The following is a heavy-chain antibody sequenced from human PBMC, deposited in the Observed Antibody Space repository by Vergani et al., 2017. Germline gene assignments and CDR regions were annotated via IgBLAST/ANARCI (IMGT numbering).Heavy chain of an antibody. CDR3: ARDLRLLYIRFYP. CDR2: TWYDGNNK. Sequence: QVQLVESGGGVVQPGRSLRLSCAASGFTFNQYGMHWVRQAPGKGLEWVAVTWYDGNNKQYADSVKGRFTISRDNSKSTMYLQMNSLRDEDTGVYYCARDLRLLYIRFYPWLQGTLVTVSS. D-gene: IGHD5-12*01. J-gene: IGHJ5*02. CDR1: GFTFNQYG. V-gene: IGHV3-33*01.